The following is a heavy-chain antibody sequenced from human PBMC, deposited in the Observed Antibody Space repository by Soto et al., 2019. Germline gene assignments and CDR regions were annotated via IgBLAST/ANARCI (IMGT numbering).Heavy chain of an antibody. CDR2: VYYSGAT. CDR1: GGSFGNYY. D-gene: IGHD3-3*01. J-gene: IGHJ5*02. Sequence: SETLSLTCTVSGGSFGNYYWSWIRQPPGKGLEWIGYVYYSGATTYHPSLKSRVTISVDPSKNQFFLKLKSVTAADTAVYYCARDQGYYENWFDPWGQGTLVTAPQ. V-gene: IGHV4-59*01. CDR3: ARDQGYYENWFDP.